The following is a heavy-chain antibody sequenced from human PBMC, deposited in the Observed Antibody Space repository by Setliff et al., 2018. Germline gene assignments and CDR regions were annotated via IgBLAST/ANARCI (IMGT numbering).Heavy chain of an antibody. J-gene: IGHJ4*02. Sequence: SETLSLTCTVSGGYINTHYWSWIRQPPGKGLEWIGTSSYSGNVNCNPSLQSRVTISVDMSNNQFSLELSSVTAADTAVYYCARVQWLAHFDYWGQGSLVTVSS. V-gene: IGHV4-59*11. D-gene: IGHD6-19*01. CDR3: ARVQWLAHFDY. CDR2: SSYSGNV. CDR1: GGYINTHY.